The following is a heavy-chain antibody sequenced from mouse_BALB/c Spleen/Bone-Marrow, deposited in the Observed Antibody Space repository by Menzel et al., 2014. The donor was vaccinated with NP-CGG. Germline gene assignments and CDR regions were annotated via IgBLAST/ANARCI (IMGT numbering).Heavy chain of an antibody. D-gene: IGHD1-1*01. Sequence: EVKLVESGGGLVQPGGSLKLSCVASGFTFSSYGMSWVRQTPDKRLELVATINNNGGSTYYPDSVKGQFTISRDNAKNTLYLQMSSLKSEDTDMYYCARVYGWYFDVWGAETTLTVSS. CDR2: INNNGGST. J-gene: IGHJ1*01. CDR1: GFTFSSYG. V-gene: IGHV5-6-3*01. CDR3: ARVYGWYFDV.